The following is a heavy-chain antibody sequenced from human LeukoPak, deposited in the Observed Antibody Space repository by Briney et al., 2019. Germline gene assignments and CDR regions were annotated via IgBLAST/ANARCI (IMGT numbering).Heavy chain of an antibody. CDR2: IYWNDGK. CDR1: GFSLSTSGVA. J-gene: IGHJ5*02. V-gene: IGHV2-5*01. CDR3: ARRRSPSNGDWFDP. Sequence: ESGPTLMKPTQTLTLTCTFSGFSLSTSGVAVGWFRQPPGGALEWLALIYWNDGKYYSPSLKSRLTIAKDTPKNQVVLTMTNMDPVDTATFYCARRRSPSNGDWFDPWGQGTLVTVSS. D-gene: IGHD4-17*01.